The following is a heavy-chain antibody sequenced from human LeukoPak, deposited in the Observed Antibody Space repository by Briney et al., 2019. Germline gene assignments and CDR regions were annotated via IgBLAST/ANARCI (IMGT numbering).Heavy chain of an antibody. V-gene: IGHV3-30*18. D-gene: IGHD5-12*01. CDR1: GFTFSSYG. CDR2: ISYDGSNK. J-gene: IGHJ4*02. Sequence: GGSLRLSCAASGFTFSSYGMHWVRRAPGKGLEWVAVISYDGSNKYYADSVKGRFTISRDNSKNTLYLQMNSLRAEDTAVYYCAKPSGLRSDQYYFDYWGQGTLVTVSS. CDR3: AKPSGLRSDQYYFDY.